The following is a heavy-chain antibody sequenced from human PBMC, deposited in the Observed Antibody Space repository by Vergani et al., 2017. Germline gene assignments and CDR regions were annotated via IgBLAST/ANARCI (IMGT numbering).Heavy chain of an antibody. CDR3: ARPLSPGTTTGAFDV. J-gene: IGHJ3*01. Sequence: EVQLVQSGAEVKKPGESLKISCKGSGYRFTGYWIAWVRQMPGKGLEYVGIIYPGDSDTRYSPAFQGQVTMSADKSIDTAYLQWSSLKASDTGTCYCARPLSPGTTTGAFDVWGQGTKVTVSS. D-gene: IGHD1-26*01. CDR1: GYRFTGYW. V-gene: IGHV5-51*01. CDR2: IYPGDSDT.